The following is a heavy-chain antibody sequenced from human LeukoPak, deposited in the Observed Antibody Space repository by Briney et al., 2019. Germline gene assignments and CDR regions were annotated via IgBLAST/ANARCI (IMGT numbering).Heavy chain of an antibody. J-gene: IGHJ6*03. D-gene: IGHD6-19*01. V-gene: IGHV3-15*01. CDR2: IKSKTDGGTT. CDR3: LTRSLVAVTGNYYMDV. CDR1: GFTFSNAW. Sequence: GGSLRLSCAASGFTFSNAWMSWVRQAPGKGPEWVGRIKSKTDGGTTDYAAPVKGRFIISRDDSKNTLYLQMNSLRAEDTAVYYCLTRSLVAVTGNYYMDVWGKGTTVTVSS.